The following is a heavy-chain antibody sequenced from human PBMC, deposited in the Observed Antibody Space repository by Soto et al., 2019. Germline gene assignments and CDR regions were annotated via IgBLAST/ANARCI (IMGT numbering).Heavy chain of an antibody. D-gene: IGHD3-10*01. J-gene: IGHJ6*02. CDR2: INPSGGST. Sequence: QVQLVQSGPEVKKPGASVKVSCKASGYTFTSYYMHWVRQAPGQGLEWMGIINPSGGSTSYAQKFQGRVTMTRDTSTSTVYMELSSLSAEDTAVYYCARAYGSGSPISGAYYYYGMDVWGQGTTVTVSS. V-gene: IGHV1-46*01. CDR3: ARAYGSGSPISGAYYYYGMDV. CDR1: GYTFTSYY.